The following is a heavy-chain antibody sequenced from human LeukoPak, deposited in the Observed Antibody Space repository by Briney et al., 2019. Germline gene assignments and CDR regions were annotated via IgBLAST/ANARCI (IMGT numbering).Heavy chain of an antibody. CDR2: ISISGGST. D-gene: IGHD4-17*01. J-gene: IGHJ5*02. V-gene: IGHV3-23*01. Sequence: GGSLRLSCAASGFTFSSYAMSWVRQAPGEGLEWVSTISISGGSTYYADSVRGRFTISRDNSKNTLYLQMNSLRAEDTAVYYCATDDYGDYWFDPWGQGTLVTVSS. CDR1: GFTFSSYA. CDR3: ATDDYGDYWFDP.